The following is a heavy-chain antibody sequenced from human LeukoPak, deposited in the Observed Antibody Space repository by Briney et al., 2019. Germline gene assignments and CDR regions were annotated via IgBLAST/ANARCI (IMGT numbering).Heavy chain of an antibody. CDR1: GGSISSNNW. CDR2: MYHSGST. J-gene: IGHJ4*02. D-gene: IGHD6-25*01. CDR3: ATKKTTPRSGFDY. Sequence: MTSETLSLTCAVSGGSISSNNWWSWVRQPPGKGLEWIGEMYHSGSTNYNPSLKSRATISVDKSKNQFSLKLSSVTAADTAIYYCATKKTTPRSGFDYWGQGALVTVSS. V-gene: IGHV4-4*02.